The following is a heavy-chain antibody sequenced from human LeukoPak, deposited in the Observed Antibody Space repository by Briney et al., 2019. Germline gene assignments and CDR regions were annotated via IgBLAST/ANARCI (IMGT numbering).Heavy chain of an antibody. Sequence: PGGSLRLSCAASGFTFTSYGMHWVRQAPGKRLEWVAVLWYDGSNKFYADSVKGRFTISRDNSKNTLYLQMNSLRAEDTAVYYCARSGGDYVSSDFDYWGQGTLVTVSS. D-gene: IGHD4-17*01. V-gene: IGHV3-33*01. CDR3: ARSGGDYVSSDFDY. CDR2: LWYDGSNK. J-gene: IGHJ4*02. CDR1: GFTFTSYG.